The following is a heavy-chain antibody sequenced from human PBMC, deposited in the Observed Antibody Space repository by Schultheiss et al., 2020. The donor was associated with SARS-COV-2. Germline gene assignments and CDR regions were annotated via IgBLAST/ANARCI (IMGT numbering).Heavy chain of an antibody. J-gene: IGHJ3*02. CDR2: VYYSGST. CDR3: AREEGYCSSTSCQGAFDI. Sequence: SQTLSLTCTVSGGSISSGYYWGWIRQPPGKGLEWIGSVYYSGSTYYNASLKSRVTISVDTSKNQFSLKLRSVTAADTAVYYCAREEGYCSSTSCQGAFDIWGQGTMVTVSS. V-gene: IGHV4-38-2*02. D-gene: IGHD2-2*01. CDR1: GGSISSGYY.